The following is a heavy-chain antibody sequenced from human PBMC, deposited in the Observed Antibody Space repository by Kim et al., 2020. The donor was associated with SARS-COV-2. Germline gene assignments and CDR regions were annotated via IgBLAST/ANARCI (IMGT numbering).Heavy chain of an antibody. J-gene: IGHJ6*02. CDR2: INHSGST. V-gene: IGHV4-34*01. D-gene: IGHD3-3*01. Sequence: SETLSLTCAVYGGSFSGYYWSWIRQPPGKGLEWIGEINHSGSTNYNPSLKSRVTISVDTSKNQFSLKLSSVTAADTAVYYCALGMEWYYYYGMDVWGQGTTVTVSS. CDR3: ALGMEWYYYYGMDV. CDR1: GGSFSGYY.